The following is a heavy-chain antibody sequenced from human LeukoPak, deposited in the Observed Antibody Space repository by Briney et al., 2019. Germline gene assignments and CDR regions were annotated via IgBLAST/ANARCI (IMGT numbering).Heavy chain of an antibody. Sequence: ASVKVSCKASGYTFTGYYMHWVRQAPGQGLEWMGWINPNSGGTNYAQKFQGRVTMTRNTSISTAYMELSSLRSEDTAVYYCARAGSGYYRTFDYWGQGTLVTVSS. J-gene: IGHJ4*02. CDR3: ARAGSGYYRTFDY. D-gene: IGHD3-22*01. V-gene: IGHV1-2*02. CDR1: GYTFTGYY. CDR2: INPNSGGT.